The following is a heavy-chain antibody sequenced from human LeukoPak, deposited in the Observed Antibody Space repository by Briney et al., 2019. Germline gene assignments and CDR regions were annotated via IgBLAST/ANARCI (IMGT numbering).Heavy chain of an antibody. CDR3: VRHPQRSGWSHFDY. CDR2: TYPGDSNT. V-gene: IGHV5-51*01. CDR1: GYSFTAYW. Sequence: GESLKISCKDSGYSFTAYWIGWVRQMPGMGLEWVAITYPGDSNTVYSPSFQGQVTISADTSISTAYLQWNSLRASDTAMYFCVRHPQRSGWSHFDYWSQGTLVTVSP. J-gene: IGHJ4*02. D-gene: IGHD6-19*01.